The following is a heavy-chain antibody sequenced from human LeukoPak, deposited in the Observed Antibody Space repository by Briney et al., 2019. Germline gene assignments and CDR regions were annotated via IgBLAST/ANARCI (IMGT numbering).Heavy chain of an antibody. J-gene: IGHJ6*02. CDR2: INPDGSER. D-gene: IGHD6-19*01. CDR3: TRDLAAVPGPRMDV. Sequence: GGSLRLSCAASGFSFSSYYMSWVRQAPGKGLEWVALINPDGSERYYVDSVEGRFTISRDNARNSLYLQMDSLRDDDTAMYFCTRDLAAVPGPRMDVWGQGTTVTVSS. CDR1: GFSFSSYY. V-gene: IGHV3-7*03.